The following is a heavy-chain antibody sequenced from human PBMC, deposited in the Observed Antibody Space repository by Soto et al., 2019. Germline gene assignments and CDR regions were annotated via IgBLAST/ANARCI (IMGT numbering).Heavy chain of an antibody. Sequence: QVQLQESGPGLVKPSQTLSLTCTVSGGSISSGGYYWSWIRQHPGTGLEWIGYIYYSGSTYYNPSLKCRVTLAVDTSKNQFSLKLSAVTAADTAVYYCARVGSTYYDFWRGYPHELYYYYYMDVWGKGTTVTVSS. CDR2: IYYSGST. CDR1: GGSISSGGYY. J-gene: IGHJ6*03. D-gene: IGHD3-3*01. V-gene: IGHV4-31*03. CDR3: ARVGSTYYDFWRGYPHELYYYYYMDV.